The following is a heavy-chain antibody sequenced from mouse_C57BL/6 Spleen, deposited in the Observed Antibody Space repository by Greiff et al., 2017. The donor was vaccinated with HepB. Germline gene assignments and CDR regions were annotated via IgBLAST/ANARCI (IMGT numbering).Heavy chain of an antibody. Sequence: EVKLVESGGGLVKPGGSLKLSCAASGFTFSDYGMHWVRQAPEKGLEWVAYISSCRSTIYYADTVKGRFTISRDNAKNTLFLQMTSLRSEDTAMYYGARGYPWFAYWGQGTLVTVSA. CDR2: ISSCRSTI. J-gene: IGHJ3*01. V-gene: IGHV5-17*01. CDR3: ARGYPWFAY. D-gene: IGHD5-1-1*01. CDR1: GFTFSDYG.